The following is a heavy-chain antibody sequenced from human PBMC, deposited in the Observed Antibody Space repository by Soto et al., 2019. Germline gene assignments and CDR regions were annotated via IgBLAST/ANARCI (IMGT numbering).Heavy chain of an antibody. V-gene: IGHV3-30*18. CDR2: VSNDGSSK. CDR3: AKEIGDSSDYPLDS. D-gene: IGHD3-22*01. Sequence: QVQLVESGGGVVQPGRSLRLSCAASGFTFSSLGMHWVRQSPGKGLEWVAIVSNDGSSKDYADSVKGRFTISRDNSKNTLDLQLNRLRAEDTAVYYCAKEIGDSSDYPLDSWGQGTLVTVSS. J-gene: IGHJ4*02. CDR1: GFTFSSLG.